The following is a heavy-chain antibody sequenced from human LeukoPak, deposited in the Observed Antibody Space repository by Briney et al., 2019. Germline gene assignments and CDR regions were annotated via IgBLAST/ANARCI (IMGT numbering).Heavy chain of an antibody. CDR2: ISYDGSNK. CDR1: GFTFSSYG. J-gene: IGHJ4*02. Sequence: GGSLRLSCAASGFTFSSYGMHWVRKAPGKGLEWVAVISYDGSNKYYADSVKGRFTISRDNSKNTLYLQMNSLRAEDTAVYYCAKPDHSSSWYGRHWGKGTLVTVSS. V-gene: IGHV3-30*18. CDR3: AKPDHSSSWYGRH. D-gene: IGHD6-13*01.